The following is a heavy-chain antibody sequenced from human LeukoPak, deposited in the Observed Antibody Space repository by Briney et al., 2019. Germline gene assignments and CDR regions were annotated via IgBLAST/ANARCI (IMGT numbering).Heavy chain of an antibody. CDR1: GFTFSSYD. V-gene: IGHV3-30-3*01. D-gene: IGHD1-26*01. J-gene: IGHJ4*02. CDR2: LSSDGIHK. Sequence: PGRSLRLSCAASGFTFSSYDMHWARQAPGKGLEWVAILSSDGIHKYYADSVKGRFTVSRDNSKNTMYLQMNSLRDKDTAAYYCARVVGGTWLVDFWGQGTLVTVSS. CDR3: ARVVGGTWLVDF.